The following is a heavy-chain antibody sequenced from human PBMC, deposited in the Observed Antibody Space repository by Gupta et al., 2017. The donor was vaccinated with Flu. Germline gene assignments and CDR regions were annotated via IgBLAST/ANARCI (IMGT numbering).Heavy chain of an antibody. V-gene: IGHV1-69*06. Sequence: QMRLVQSGAELKKPGSSVKVSCKASGGTFTTSAIIWVRQAPGQGLEWMGGIIPYFGHSNYAQKCQGIVTITSDTSTSTAYMELTSLRSAETAMYFCARATPYYDTETGYGHPAFEGADMWGQGTMVIVSS. CDR3: ARATPYYDTETGYGHPAFEGADM. CDR1: GGTFTTSA. CDR2: IIPYFGHS. D-gene: IGHD3-9*01. J-gene: IGHJ3*02.